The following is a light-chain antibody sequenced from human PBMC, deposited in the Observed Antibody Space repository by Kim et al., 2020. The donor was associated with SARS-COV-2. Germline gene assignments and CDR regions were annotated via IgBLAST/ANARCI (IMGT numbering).Light chain of an antibody. J-gene: IGLJ3*02. CDR2: DVT. CDR1: SIDVGNY. CDR3: CSYTGTTWV. Sequence: GSPGQSITLSCTGTSIDVGNYVTWFQQHPDKAPNLIIYDVTNRPSGVSDRFSGSKSGNTASLTISGRQAEDEAAYYCCSYTGTTWVFGGGTQLTVL. V-gene: IGLV2-14*03.